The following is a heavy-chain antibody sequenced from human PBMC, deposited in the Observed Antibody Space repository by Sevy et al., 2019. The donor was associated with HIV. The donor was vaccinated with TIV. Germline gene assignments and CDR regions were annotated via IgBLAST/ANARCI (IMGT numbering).Heavy chain of an antibody. Sequence: GGSLRLSCAASGFTFSSYSMNWVRQAPGKELEWVSYISSSSSTIYYADSVKGRFTISRDNAKNSLYLQMNSLRAEDTAVYYCARIGVVAAFDDAFDIWGQGTMVTVSS. V-gene: IGHV3-48*01. CDR3: ARIGVVAAFDDAFDI. D-gene: IGHD2-15*01. J-gene: IGHJ3*02. CDR1: GFTFSSYS. CDR2: ISSSSSTI.